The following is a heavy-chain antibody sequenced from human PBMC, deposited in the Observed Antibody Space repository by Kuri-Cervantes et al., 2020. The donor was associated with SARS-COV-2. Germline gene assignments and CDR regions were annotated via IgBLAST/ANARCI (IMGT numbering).Heavy chain of an antibody. CDR1: GGSISSYY. CDR2: IFHTGNT. V-gene: IGHV4-59*08. CDR3: ASQDDTSGFYYAYDY. D-gene: IGHD3-22*01. J-gene: IGHJ4*02. Sequence: SETLSLTCTVSGGSISSYYWSWIRQPPGKGLEWIGNIFHTGNTYYNPSLKSRVTISGDTSKNQVSLKLSSVTAADTAVYYCASQDDTSGFYYAYDYWGQGTLVTVSS.